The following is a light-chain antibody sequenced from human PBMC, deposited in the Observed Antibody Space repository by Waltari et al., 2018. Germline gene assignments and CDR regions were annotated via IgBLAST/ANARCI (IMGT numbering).Light chain of an antibody. CDR3: NSRDTRGNHFVV. Sequence: SSELTQDPAVSVALGQTVRITCQGDHLRSYYVSWYQQKPGQAPMLVIYDKDNRPSGIPERFSGYSSGNIASLTITGAQAEDEADYYCNSRDTRGNHFVVFGGGTKLTVL. J-gene: IGLJ2*01. V-gene: IGLV3-19*01. CDR1: HLRSYY. CDR2: DKD.